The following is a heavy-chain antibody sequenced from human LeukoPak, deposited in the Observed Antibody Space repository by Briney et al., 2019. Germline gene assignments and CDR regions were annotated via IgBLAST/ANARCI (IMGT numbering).Heavy chain of an antibody. Sequence: SETLSLTCAVYGGSFSGYYWSWIRQPPGKGLEWIGEINHSGSTNYNPSLKSRVTISVDTSKNQFSLKLSSVTAADTAVYYCERHFHAQCLVQRKFDYWGQGTLVTVSS. V-gene: IGHV4-34*01. CDR2: INHSGST. D-gene: IGHD6-19*01. CDR3: ERHFHAQCLVQRKFDY. J-gene: IGHJ4*02. CDR1: GGSFSGYY.